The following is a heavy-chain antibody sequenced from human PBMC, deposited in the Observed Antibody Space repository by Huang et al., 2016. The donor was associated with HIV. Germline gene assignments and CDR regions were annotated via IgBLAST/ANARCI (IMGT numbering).Heavy chain of an antibody. CDR3: ARRQGSGYYFYFDY. Sequence: QLQLQESGPGLVKPSDTLSLNCTISGGSIKSRNYYRGWVRQAPGKGLEWIGDIYYSGSPYYNPSLRSRVSLSVDTSKNQVTLKVNAVIAADTAVYYCARRQGSGYYFYFDYWGRGIPVTVSA. D-gene: IGHD3-22*01. CDR2: IYYSGSP. CDR1: GGSIKSRNYY. V-gene: IGHV4-39*01. J-gene: IGHJ4*02.